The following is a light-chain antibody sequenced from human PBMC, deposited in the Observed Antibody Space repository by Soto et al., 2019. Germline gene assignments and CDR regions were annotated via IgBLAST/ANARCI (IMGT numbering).Light chain of an antibody. J-gene: IGKJ2*01. CDR3: QQANSFPYT. Sequence: DIQMTQSPSSVSASVGDRVTITCRARQGISSCLAWYHQKPVKDPKLLIYAASSLQSGVTSRFSSSVSGTDFTLIISRLQTEYFSTYYCQQANSFPYTFGQGTKLEIK. V-gene: IGKV1-12*01. CDR1: QGISSC. CDR2: AAS.